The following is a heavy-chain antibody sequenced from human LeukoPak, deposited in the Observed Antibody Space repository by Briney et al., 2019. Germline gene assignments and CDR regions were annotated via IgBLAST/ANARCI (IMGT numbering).Heavy chain of an antibody. V-gene: IGHV4-34*01. CDR3: ARRQRISRITWSDF. Sequence: SETLSLTCGVSGAYFSAYYWSWIRQPAGKGLEWIGEVDYRGNINYNPSLESRVTISVDTSKNHFSLRLSSMTAADTAMYYCARRQRISRITWSDFWGQGTLVTVSA. CDR2: VDYRGNI. D-gene: IGHD1-20*01. CDR1: GAYFSAYY. J-gene: IGHJ4*02.